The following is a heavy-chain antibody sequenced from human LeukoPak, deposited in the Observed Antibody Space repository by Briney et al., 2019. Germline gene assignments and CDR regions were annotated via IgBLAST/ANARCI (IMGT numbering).Heavy chain of an antibody. CDR1: GFTFGKYW. V-gene: IGHV3-7*03. J-gene: IGHJ4*02. CDR2: IKLDGSEK. Sequence: GGSLRLSCVASGFTFGKYWMSWVRQAPGKGLEWVANIKLDGSEKNYVDSVKGRFAISRDNTKNSLYLQMNSLRVEDTAVFYCARDQYDTWSRRGNFDSWGQGTLVIVSS. CDR3: ARDQYDTWSRRGNFDS. D-gene: IGHD3-3*01.